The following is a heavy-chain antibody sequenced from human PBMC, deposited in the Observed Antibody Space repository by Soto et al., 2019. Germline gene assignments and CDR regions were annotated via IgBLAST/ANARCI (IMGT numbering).Heavy chain of an antibody. CDR1: GGSISSGSYF. J-gene: IGHJ4*02. Sequence: SSETLSLTCTVSGGSISSGSYFWGCIRQPPEKGLEWIGTVYYSGSTYYNPSLRSRVTISVDTSKNQFSLKLNTVTAADTAVYYCVRRGGAVAGTSRFDSWGQGMLVTVSS. D-gene: IGHD6-19*01. CDR3: VRRGGAVAGTSRFDS. CDR2: VYYSGST. V-gene: IGHV4-39*01.